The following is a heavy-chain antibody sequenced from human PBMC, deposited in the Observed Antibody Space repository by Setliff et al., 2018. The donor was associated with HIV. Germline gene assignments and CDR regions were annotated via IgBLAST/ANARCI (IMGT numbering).Heavy chain of an antibody. CDR3: ARDVSWRVRTYIDY. Sequence: GVLRLSCAASGFRFDDYGMSWVRQAPGKGLDWVSGINWNGGSTGYADSVKGRFTISRDNAKNALYLQMNSLRAEDTAVYYCARDVSWRVRTYIDYWGQGALVTVSS. J-gene: IGHJ4*02. CDR2: INWNGGST. CDR1: GFRFDDYG. V-gene: IGHV3-20*04. D-gene: IGHD3-3*01.